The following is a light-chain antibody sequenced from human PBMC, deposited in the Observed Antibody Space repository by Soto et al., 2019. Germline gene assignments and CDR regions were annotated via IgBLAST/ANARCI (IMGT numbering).Light chain of an antibody. CDR2: GAS. V-gene: IGKV3-20*01. CDR3: QQYGSSPPIT. Sequence: EIVLTQSPGTLSLSPGERATLSCRASQSVSSSYLAWYQQKPGQAPRPLIYGASSRATGIPDRFSGSGSGTDFTLTISRLEPEDFAVSYCQQYGSSPPITFGQGTRLEIK. CDR1: QSVSSSY. J-gene: IGKJ5*01.